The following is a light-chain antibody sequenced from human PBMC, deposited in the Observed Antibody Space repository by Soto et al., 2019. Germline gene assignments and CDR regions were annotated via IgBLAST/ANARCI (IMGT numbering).Light chain of an antibody. CDR2: DAS. CDR1: QDIDKY. J-gene: IGKJ4*01. V-gene: IGKV1-5*01. CDR3: QQYSRYST. Sequence: DLQLTQYTSSPSASVGERVPIPCQASQDIDKYLNWYQQKPGKAPKLLIYDASNLESGVPSRFSGSGSGTEFTLTISSLQPDDFATYYCQQYSRYSTFGGGTKVDI.